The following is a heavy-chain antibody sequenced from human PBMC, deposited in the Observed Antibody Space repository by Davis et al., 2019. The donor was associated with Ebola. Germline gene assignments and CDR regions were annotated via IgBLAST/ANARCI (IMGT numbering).Heavy chain of an antibody. D-gene: IGHD3-10*01. Sequence: AASVKVSCKTSGYSFTTYGISWVRHAPGQGLEWMAWISTYNGKTNSAQSLQDRVSVTIDTSTSTAYMELRSLKSDDTALYYCVRDVVARGLPRRPLEIWGQGTLVTVSS. CDR1: GYSFTTYG. J-gene: IGHJ4*02. CDR2: ISTYNGKT. V-gene: IGHV1-18*04. CDR3: VRDVVARGLPRRPLEI.